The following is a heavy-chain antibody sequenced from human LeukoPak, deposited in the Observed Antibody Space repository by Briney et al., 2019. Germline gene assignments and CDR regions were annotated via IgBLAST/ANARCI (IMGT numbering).Heavy chain of an antibody. V-gene: IGHV1-69*04. D-gene: IGHD5-24*01. CDR2: IIPILGIA. CDR3: ARSRDGYSPFDP. CDR1: GGTFSSYA. J-gene: IGHJ5*02. Sequence: SVKVSCKASGGTFSSYAISWVRQAPGRGLEWMGRIIPILGIANYAQKFQGRVTITADKSTSTAYMELSSLRSEDTAVYYCARSRDGYSPFDPWGQGTLVTVSS.